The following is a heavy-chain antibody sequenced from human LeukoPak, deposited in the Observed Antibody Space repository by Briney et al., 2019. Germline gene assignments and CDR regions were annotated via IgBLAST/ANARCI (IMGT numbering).Heavy chain of an antibody. D-gene: IGHD6-25*01. CDR3: ARDGSARVFDY. V-gene: IGHV3-20*04. Sequence: GGSLRLSCAASGFTFSSYAMSWVRQAPGKGLEWVSGINWNGGSTGYADSVKGRFTISRDNAKNSLYLQMNSLRAEDTALYYCARDGSARVFDYWGQGTLVTVSS. J-gene: IGHJ4*02. CDR1: GFTFSSYA. CDR2: INWNGGST.